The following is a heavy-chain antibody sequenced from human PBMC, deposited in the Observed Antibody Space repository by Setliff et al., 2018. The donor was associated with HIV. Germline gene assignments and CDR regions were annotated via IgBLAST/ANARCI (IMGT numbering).Heavy chain of an antibody. CDR3: ARGGPSSKYFDL. CDR1: GGSIRSDH. D-gene: IGHD2-2*01. V-gene: IGHV4-59*01. J-gene: IGHJ2*01. CDR2: ISSSVNS. Sequence: PSETLSLTCTVSGGSIRSDHWSWIRKPPGKGLEWIGYISSSVNSNYNLSLKSRVTISLDTSKNHFSLQLSSLTAADTAVYYCARGGPSSKYFDLWGRGTLVTVSS.